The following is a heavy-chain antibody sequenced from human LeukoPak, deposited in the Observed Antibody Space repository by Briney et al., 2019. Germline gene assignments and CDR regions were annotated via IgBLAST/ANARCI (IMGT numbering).Heavy chain of an antibody. Sequence: GGSLRLSCAASGFAFSDYYMSWIRQAPGKGLGWLSYISGGGGDINYADSVKGRFSISRDNAKNSLYLQMNSLRAEDTAVYYCVRDIRAVGVTLYFDHWGQGTLVTVSS. CDR2: ISGGGGDI. CDR3: VRDIRAVGVTLYFDH. CDR1: GFAFSDYY. V-gene: IGHV3-11*01. J-gene: IGHJ4*02. D-gene: IGHD1-26*01.